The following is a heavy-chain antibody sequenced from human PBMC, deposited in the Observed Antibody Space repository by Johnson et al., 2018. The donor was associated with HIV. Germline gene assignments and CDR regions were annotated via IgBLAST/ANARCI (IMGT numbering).Heavy chain of an antibody. CDR1: GFTFSSYA. CDR3: ARERAVTTKGYDEDAFDI. CDR2: ISYDGSNK. V-gene: IGHV3-30-3*01. D-gene: IGHD4-17*01. Sequence: QVQLVESGGGVVQPGRSLRLSCAASGFTFSSYAMHWVLQAPGKGLEWVAVISYDGSNKYYADSVKGRFTISRDNSKNTLYLQMSSLRAEDTALYYCARERAVTTKGYDEDAFDIWGQGTMVTVSS. J-gene: IGHJ3*02.